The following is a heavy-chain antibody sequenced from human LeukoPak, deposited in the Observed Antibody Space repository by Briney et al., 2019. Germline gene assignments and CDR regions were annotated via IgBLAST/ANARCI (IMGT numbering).Heavy chain of an antibody. Sequence: PGGSLRLSCAASGFTFSSYSMNWVRQAPGKGLEWVSSISSSSSYIYYADSVKGRFTISRDNAKNSLYLQMNSLRAEDTAVYYCARDLRITMVRTNYWGQGTLVTVSS. D-gene: IGHD3-10*01. V-gene: IGHV3-21*01. J-gene: IGHJ4*02. CDR1: GFTFSSYS. CDR2: ISSSSSYI. CDR3: ARDLRITMVRTNY.